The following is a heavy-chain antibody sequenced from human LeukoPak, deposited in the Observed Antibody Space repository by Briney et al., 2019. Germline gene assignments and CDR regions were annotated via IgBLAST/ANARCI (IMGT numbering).Heavy chain of an antibody. CDR2: IIPIFGTA. CDR3: ARFGLGKHIEVAGIPFDI. Sequence: ASVKVSCKASGGTFSSYAISWVRQAPGQGLEWMGGIIPIFGTANYAQKLQGRVTMTTDTSTSTAYKELRSLRYDDTALYYCARFGLGKHIEVAGIPFDIWGQGTMVTVSS. V-gene: IGHV1-69*05. CDR1: GGTFSSYA. D-gene: IGHD6-19*01. J-gene: IGHJ3*02.